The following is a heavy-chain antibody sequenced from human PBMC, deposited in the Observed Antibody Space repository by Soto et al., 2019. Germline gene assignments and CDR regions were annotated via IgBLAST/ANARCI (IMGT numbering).Heavy chain of an antibody. CDR1: GYTFTSYG. CDR3: VGIAAAGSIV. CDR2: ISACNGNT. J-gene: IGHJ4*02. V-gene: IGHV1-18*01. D-gene: IGHD6-13*01. Sequence: ASVKVSCKASGYTFTSYGISWVRQAPGQRLEWMGWISACNGNTKYSQKLQGRVTMTRDTSASTAYMELSSLRSEDTAVYYCVGIAAAGSIVWGQGTLVTVSS.